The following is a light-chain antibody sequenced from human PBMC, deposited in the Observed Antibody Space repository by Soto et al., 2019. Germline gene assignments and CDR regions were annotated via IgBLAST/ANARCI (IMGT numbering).Light chain of an antibody. CDR2: GNS. CDR1: SSNIGAGYD. CDR3: QSSDSGLSGLV. V-gene: IGLV1-40*01. J-gene: IGLJ2*01. Sequence: QSVLTQPPSVSGAPGQRVTISCTGSSSNIGAGYDVHWYQQLPGTAPKLLISGNSNRPSGVPDRFSGSRSGTSASLAITGLQAEDEADYYCQSSDSGLSGLVFGGGTKLTVL.